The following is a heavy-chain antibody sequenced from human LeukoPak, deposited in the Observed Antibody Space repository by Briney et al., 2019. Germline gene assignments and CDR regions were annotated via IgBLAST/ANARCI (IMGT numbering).Heavy chain of an antibody. V-gene: IGHV3-30*02. J-gene: IGHJ4*02. CDR2: IRYDGSNK. D-gene: IGHD6-6*01. Sequence: PGGSLRLSCTASGFTFSNYGVHWFRQAPGKGLEWVAFIRYDGSNKYYADSVKGRFTISRDNSENTLYLQMNSLRAEDTAVYYCARDDPSMIAALHYWGQGTLVTVSS. CDR1: GFTFSNYG. CDR3: ARDDPSMIAALHY.